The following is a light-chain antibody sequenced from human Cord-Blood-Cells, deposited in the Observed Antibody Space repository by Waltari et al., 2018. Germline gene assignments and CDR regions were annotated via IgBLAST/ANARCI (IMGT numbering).Light chain of an antibody. CDR1: SSDVGGYNY. V-gene: IGLV2-14*01. J-gene: IGLJ1*01. CDR2: DVN. Sequence: QSALTQPASVSGSPGQSITLSCTGTSSDVGGYNYVSWYPQHPGKAPKPMIYDVNHRPSGVSNRFSGSKSGNTASLTISGLQAEDEADYYCSSYTSSSTYVFGTGTKVTVL. CDR3: SSYTSSSTYV.